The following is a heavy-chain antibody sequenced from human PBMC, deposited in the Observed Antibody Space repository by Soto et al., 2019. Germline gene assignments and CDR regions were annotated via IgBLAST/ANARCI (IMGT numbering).Heavy chain of an antibody. CDR3: ARDDLLRSQYFQH. J-gene: IGHJ1*01. Sequence: EVQLVESGGGLVKPGGSLKLSCAASGFTLSSYTMNWVRQAPGPGLEWVSSITYSSSFIYYADSVKGRFTISRDNAKDSLFLQMNSLRAEDTAVYFCARDDLLRSQYFQHWGQGTLVTVSS. D-gene: IGHD4-17*01. CDR2: ITYSSSFI. CDR1: GFTLSSYT. V-gene: IGHV3-21*01.